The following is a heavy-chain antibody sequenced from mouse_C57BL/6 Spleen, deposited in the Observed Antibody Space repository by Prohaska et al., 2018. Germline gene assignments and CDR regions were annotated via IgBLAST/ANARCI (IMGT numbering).Heavy chain of an antibody. CDR3: ARVYYGNYHFDY. CDR2: INTNNGGT. CDR1: GYTFTDYY. J-gene: IGHJ2*01. V-gene: IGHV1-26*01. Sequence: PGASVKISCKASGYTFTDYYMNWVKQSHGKSLEWIGDINTNNGGTIYNQKFKGKATLTVDKSSSTGYMELRSLTFEDSAVYYCARVYYGNYHFDYWGQGTTLTVSS. D-gene: IGHD2-1*01.